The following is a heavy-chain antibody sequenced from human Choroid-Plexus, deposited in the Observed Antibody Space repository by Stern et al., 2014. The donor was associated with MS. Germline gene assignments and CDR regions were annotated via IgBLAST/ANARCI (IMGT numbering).Heavy chain of an antibody. CDR3: AKVRQYLTFFFDF. CDR1: GFSFSSFG. J-gene: IGHJ4*02. Sequence: QVQLVESGGGVVQPGRPLRLSCAASGFSFSSFGMHWVRQAPGKGLEWVALISYDGSKDYADSVKGRFAISRDNSKNTLYLQMNSLRAEDTAVYYCAKVRQYLTFFFDFWGQGSLVTVSS. V-gene: IGHV3-30*18. CDR2: ISYDGSK. D-gene: IGHD2/OR15-2a*01.